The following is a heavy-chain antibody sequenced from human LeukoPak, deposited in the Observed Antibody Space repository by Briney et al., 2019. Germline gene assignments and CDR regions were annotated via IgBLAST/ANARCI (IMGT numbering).Heavy chain of an antibody. Sequence: GASVKVSCKASGYTFTSYGISWVRRAPGQGLEWMGWISAYNGNTNYAQKLQGRVTMTTDTSTSTAYMELRSLRSDDTAVYYCARDYNYYYDSSGRVPSYWGQGTLVTVSS. CDR3: ARDYNYYYDSSGRVPSY. V-gene: IGHV1-18*01. CDR1: GYTFTSYG. CDR2: ISAYNGNT. J-gene: IGHJ4*02. D-gene: IGHD3-22*01.